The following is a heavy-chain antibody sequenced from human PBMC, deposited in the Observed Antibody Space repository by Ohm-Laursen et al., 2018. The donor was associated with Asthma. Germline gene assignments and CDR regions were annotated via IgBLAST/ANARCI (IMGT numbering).Heavy chain of an antibody. J-gene: IGHJ4*02. CDR1: GFTFSDYY. CDR3: AKPLEVQGVIMGFDY. Sequence: SLRLSCTASGFTFSDYYMSWIRQAPGKGLEWVSYISSSGSTIYYADSVKGRFTISRDNAKNSLYLQMNSLRAEDTAVYYCAKPLEVQGVIMGFDYWGQGTLVTVSS. D-gene: IGHD3-10*01. V-gene: IGHV3-11*01. CDR2: ISSSGSTI.